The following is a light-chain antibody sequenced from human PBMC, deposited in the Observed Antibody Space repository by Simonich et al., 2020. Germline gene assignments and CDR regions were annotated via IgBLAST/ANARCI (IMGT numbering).Light chain of an antibody. CDR1: QSISSY. V-gene: IGKV1-39*01. Sequence: DIQMTKSPYSLSASVGDRVTITCRASQSISSYLNWYQQKPWKAPKILIYAASSLQSGVPSTFSGSGSGTNFTLTISSLQPEYFATYYCQQSYSTLVTFGQGTKLEIK. CDR2: AAS. CDR3: QQSYSTLVT. J-gene: IGKJ2*01.